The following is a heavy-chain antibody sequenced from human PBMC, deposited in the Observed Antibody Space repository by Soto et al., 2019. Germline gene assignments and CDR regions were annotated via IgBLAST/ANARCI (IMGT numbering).Heavy chain of an antibody. Sequence: SVKVSCKASGGTFSSYTISWVRQAPGQGLEWMGRIIPILGIANYAQKFQGRATITADKSTSTAFMELSSLRSEDTAVYYCARARGSSAFDIWGQGTMVTVSS. CDR2: IIPILGIA. CDR1: GGTFSSYT. J-gene: IGHJ3*02. D-gene: IGHD3-10*01. CDR3: ARARGSSAFDI. V-gene: IGHV1-69*02.